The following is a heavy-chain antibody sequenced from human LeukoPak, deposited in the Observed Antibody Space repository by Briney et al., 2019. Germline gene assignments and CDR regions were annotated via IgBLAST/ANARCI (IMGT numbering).Heavy chain of an antibody. D-gene: IGHD6-19*01. CDR3: ARHYSYSSGWYDY. CDR2: IYYGGST. Sequence: SETLSLTCTVSGDSISGYYWSWIRQPPGKGLEWIGYIYYGGSTNYNPSLKSRVTISVDTSRNQFSLKLSSVTAADTAVYYCARHYSYSSGWYDYWGQGTLVTVSS. CDR1: GDSISGYY. J-gene: IGHJ4*02. V-gene: IGHV4-59*01.